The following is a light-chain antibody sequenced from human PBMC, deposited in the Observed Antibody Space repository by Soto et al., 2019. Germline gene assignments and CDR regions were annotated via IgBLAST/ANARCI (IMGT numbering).Light chain of an antibody. CDR1: SSDVGGYNL. CDR3: CSYAGPYTWV. J-gene: IGLJ3*02. Sequence: QSVLTQPASVSGSPGQSITIYCTGTSSDVGGYNLVSWYQHHPGKAPKVMIYEDSERPSGVSNRFSGSKSGNTASLTISGLQAEDEADYYCCSYAGPYTWVLGGGTKLTVL. CDR2: EDS. V-gene: IGLV2-23*01.